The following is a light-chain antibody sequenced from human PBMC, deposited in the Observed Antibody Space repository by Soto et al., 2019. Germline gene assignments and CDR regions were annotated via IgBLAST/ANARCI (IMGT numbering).Light chain of an antibody. CDR1: QNIDSY. Sequence: DIQMTQSPSSLSASVGDRVNITCRASQNIDSYLNWYQQRPGQDPDLLMFAASNLQTGVPSRFSGSASGTEFTPTINRLQREDFATYYCQQTASSPRTFGQGTKVEGK. CDR2: AAS. J-gene: IGKJ1*01. CDR3: QQTASSPRT. V-gene: IGKV1-39*01.